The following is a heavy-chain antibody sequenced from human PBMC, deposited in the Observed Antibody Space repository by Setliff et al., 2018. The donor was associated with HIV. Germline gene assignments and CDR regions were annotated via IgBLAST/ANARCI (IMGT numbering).Heavy chain of an antibody. D-gene: IGHD3-16*02. CDR3: ARGRFVGFDY. Sequence: SETLSLTCTGSYYWSWVRQPAGRGLEWIGRIYTSGSTNYNPSLKSRVTMSVDTSKNQFSLNLTSVTAADTAVYYCARGRFVGFDYWGQGTLVTSPQ. V-gene: IGHV4-4*07. CDR2: IYTSGST. CDR1: SYY. J-gene: IGHJ4*02.